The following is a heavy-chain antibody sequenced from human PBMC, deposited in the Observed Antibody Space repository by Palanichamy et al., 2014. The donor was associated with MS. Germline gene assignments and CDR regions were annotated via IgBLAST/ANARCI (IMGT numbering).Heavy chain of an antibody. D-gene: IGHD4-11*01. J-gene: IGHJ4*02. CDR1: GGSFSGYC. CDR2: INHSGST. CDR3: ARGDDYGNYWGSGLSTFDY. Sequence: QVQLQQWGAGLLKPSETLSLTCAVYGGSFSGYCWSWIRQPPGKGLEWIGEINHSGSTNYYPSLTSRVTISVDTSKNQFSLNLTSVTAADTAVYYCARGDDYGNYWGSGLSTFDYWGQGTLVTVSS. V-gene: IGHV4-34*01.